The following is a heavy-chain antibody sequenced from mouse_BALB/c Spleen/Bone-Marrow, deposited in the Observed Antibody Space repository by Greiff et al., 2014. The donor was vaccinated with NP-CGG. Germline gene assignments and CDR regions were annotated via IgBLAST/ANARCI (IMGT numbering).Heavy chain of an antibody. CDR2: IFPGDSTT. D-gene: IGHD1-2*01. J-gene: IGHJ1*01. V-gene: IGHV1S56*01. Sequence: VQLQQSGVELVKPGASVKLSCKASGNTFTSYDINWVRRRPEQGLEWIGWIFPGDSTTKYNEKFKGKATLSTDKSSSTVHMQLSRLTSEDSAVYFCVRSRLRDWYFDGWGAGTTVTISS. CDR3: VRSRLRDWYFDG. CDR1: GNTFTSYD.